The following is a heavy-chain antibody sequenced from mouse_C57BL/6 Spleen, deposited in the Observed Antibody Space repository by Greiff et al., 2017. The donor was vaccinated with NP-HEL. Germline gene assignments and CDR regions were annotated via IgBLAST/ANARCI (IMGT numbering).Heavy chain of an antibody. J-gene: IGHJ1*03. D-gene: IGHD2-4*01. Sequence: VQLQQSGPELVKPGASVKISCKASGYTFTDYYMNWVKQSHGKSLEWIGDINPNNGGTSYNQKFKGKATLTVDKSSSTAYMELRSLTSEDSAVYYCARSGTMITTRYFDVWGTGTTVTVSS. V-gene: IGHV1-26*01. CDR2: INPNNGGT. CDR1: GYTFTDYY. CDR3: ARSGTMITTRYFDV.